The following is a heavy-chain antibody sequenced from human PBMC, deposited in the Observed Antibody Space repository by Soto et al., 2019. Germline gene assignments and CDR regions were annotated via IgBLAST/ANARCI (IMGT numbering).Heavy chain of an antibody. J-gene: IGHJ6*02. CDR3: AKVKKYYYYGMDV. CDR1: GFTFSSYG. CDR2: ISYDGSNK. V-gene: IGHV3-30*18. Sequence: HPGGSLRLSCAASGFTFSSYGMHWVRQAPGKGLEWVAVISYDGSNKYYADSVKGRFTISRDNSKNTLYLQMNSLRAEDTAVYYCAKVKKYYYYGMDVWGQGTTVTVSS.